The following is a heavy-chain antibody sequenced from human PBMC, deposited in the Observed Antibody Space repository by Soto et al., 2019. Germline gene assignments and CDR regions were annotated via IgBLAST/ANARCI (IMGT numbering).Heavy chain of an antibody. CDR1: GFTFSSYS. D-gene: IGHD3-10*01. Sequence: GESLKISCAASGFTFSSYSMNWVRQAPGKGLEWVSSISSSSSYIYYADSVKGRFTISRDNAKNSLYLQMNSLRAEDTAVYYCASVVTMVRGVLPWGQGTLVTVSS. CDR3: ASVVTMVRGVLP. J-gene: IGHJ5*02. CDR2: ISSSSSYI. V-gene: IGHV3-21*01.